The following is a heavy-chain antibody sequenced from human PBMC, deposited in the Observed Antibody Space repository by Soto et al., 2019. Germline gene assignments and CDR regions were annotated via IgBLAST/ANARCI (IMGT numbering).Heavy chain of an antibody. Sequence: QVQLVESGGGVVQPGRSLRLSCAASGFTFSSYGMHWVRQAPGKGLEWVAVIWYDGSNKYYADSVKGRFTISRDNSKNSLYLQMNSLRAEDTAVYYCARDPGFSGPPRDYMDVWGKGTTVTVSS. CDR3: ARDPGFSGPPRDYMDV. CDR2: IWYDGSNK. CDR1: GFTFSSYG. J-gene: IGHJ6*03. D-gene: IGHD6-19*01. V-gene: IGHV3-33*01.